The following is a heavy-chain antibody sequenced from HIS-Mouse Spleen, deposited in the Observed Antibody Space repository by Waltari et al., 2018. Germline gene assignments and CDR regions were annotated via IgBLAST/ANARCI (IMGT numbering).Heavy chain of an antibody. CDR1: GFTFSSYA. CDR2: MSYNGRNK. J-gene: IGHJ4*02. Sequence: QVQLVESGGGVVQPGRSLRLSCAASGFTFSSYAMHWVRQAPGKGWEWVAVMSYNGRNKYYADSVKGRFTISRDNSKNTLYLQMNSLRAEDTAVYYCARVTGGGYWGQGTLVTVSS. V-gene: IGHV3-30*04. CDR3: ARVTGGGY. D-gene: IGHD3-10*01.